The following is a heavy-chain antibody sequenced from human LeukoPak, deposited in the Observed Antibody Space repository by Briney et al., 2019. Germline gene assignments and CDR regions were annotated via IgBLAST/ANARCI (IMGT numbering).Heavy chain of an antibody. V-gene: IGHV3-23*01. CDR3: AKGVSGYGSGRPFDY. CDR1: GFTFSSYA. CDR2: ISDSGTST. Sequence: PGGSLRLSCAASGFTFSSYAMIWVRQAPGKGLGWVSLISDSGTSTYYPDSVKGRFTISRDNFKNTVYLQMNSLRAEDTAVYYCAKGVSGYGSGRPFDYWGQGTLVTVSS. J-gene: IGHJ4*02. D-gene: IGHD3-10*01.